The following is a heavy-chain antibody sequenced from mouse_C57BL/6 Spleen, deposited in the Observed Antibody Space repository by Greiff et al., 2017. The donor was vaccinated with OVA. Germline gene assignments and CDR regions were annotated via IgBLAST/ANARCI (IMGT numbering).Heavy chain of an antibody. CDR3: ARYDGYY. J-gene: IGHJ2*01. D-gene: IGHD2-3*01. Sequence: QVHVKQPGAELVKPGASVKLSCKASGYTFTSYWMQWVKQRPGQGLEWIGEIDPSDSYTNYNQKFKGKATLTVDTSSSTAYMQLSSLTSEDSAVYYCARYDGYYWGQGTTLTVSS. CDR2: IDPSDSYT. CDR1: GYTFTSYW. V-gene: IGHV1-50*01.